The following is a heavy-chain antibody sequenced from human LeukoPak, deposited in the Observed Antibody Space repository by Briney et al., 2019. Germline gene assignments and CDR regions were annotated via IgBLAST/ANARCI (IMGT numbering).Heavy chain of an antibody. CDR3: ARAISRYYYDSSGYCDY. CDR1: GYTFTSYY. CDR2: INPSGGST. J-gene: IGHJ4*02. D-gene: IGHD3-22*01. V-gene: IGHV1-46*01. Sequence: ASVKVSCMASGYTFTSYYMHWVRQAPGQGLEWMGIINPSGGSTSYAQKFQGRVTMTRDTSTSTVYMELSSLRSEDTAVYYCARAISRYYYDSSGYCDYWGQGTLVTVSS.